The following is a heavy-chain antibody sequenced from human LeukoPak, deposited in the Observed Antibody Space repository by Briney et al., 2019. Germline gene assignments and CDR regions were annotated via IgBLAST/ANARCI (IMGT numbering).Heavy chain of an antibody. D-gene: IGHD2-21*02. CDR1: GYTFASYY. CDR3: ARGCDCGTYFFDY. CDR2: INPRGGST. Sequence: ASVKVSCQASGYTFASYYMHWVRQAPGQGLEWMGIINPRGGSTSNAQKFQGRLTMTRDTSTSTVYMELSSLRSEDTAVYYCARGCDCGTYFFDYWGQGTLVTVSS. V-gene: IGHV1-46*01. J-gene: IGHJ4*02.